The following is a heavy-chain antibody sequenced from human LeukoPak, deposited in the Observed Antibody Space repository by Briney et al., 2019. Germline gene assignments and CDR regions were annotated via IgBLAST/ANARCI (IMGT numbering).Heavy chain of an antibody. V-gene: IGHV3-74*01. J-gene: IGHJ4*02. D-gene: IGHD6-6*01. CDR1: GFSFSGHW. CDR2: ISPTGSTT. Sequence: GGSLRLSCTASGFSFSGHWMHWARQLPGKGLVWVSRISPTGSTTSYADSVKGRFTVSGDNAKNTLYLQVNNLGAEDTAVYYCARGPNSNWSGLDFWGQGTLLTVSS. CDR3: ARGPNSNWSGLDF.